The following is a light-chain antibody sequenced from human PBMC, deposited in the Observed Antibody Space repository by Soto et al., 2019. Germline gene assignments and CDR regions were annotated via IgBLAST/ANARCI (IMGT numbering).Light chain of an antibody. CDR2: EVS. V-gene: IGLV2-14*01. J-gene: IGLJ2*01. CDR3: SSYTSSSSTLVV. Sequence: QSALTQPASVSGSPGQSITISCTGTSSDVGGYNYVSWYQQHPGKAPKLMIYEVSNRPSGVSNRFSGSKSGNTASLTISGLQAGDEADYYCSSYTSSSSTLVVFGGGTKLTVL. CDR1: SSDVGGYNY.